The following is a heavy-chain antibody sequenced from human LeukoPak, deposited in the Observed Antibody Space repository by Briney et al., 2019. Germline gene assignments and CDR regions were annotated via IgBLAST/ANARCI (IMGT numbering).Heavy chain of an antibody. Sequence: PGGSLRLSCAASGFTFSSYWMSWVRQAPGKGLEWVANIKQDGSEKYYVDSVKGRFTISRDNAKNSLYLQMNSLRAEDTAVYYCAREVPDLSIRFNTVRVGATSAFDIWGQGTMVTVSS. CDR1: GFTFSSYW. CDR3: AREVPDLSIRFNTVRVGATSAFDI. CDR2: IKQDGSEK. V-gene: IGHV3-7*01. J-gene: IGHJ3*02. D-gene: IGHD1-26*01.